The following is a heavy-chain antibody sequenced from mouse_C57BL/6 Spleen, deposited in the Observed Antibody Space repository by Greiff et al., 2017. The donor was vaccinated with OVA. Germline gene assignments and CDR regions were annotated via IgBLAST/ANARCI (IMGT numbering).Heavy chain of an antibody. Sequence: VQLKQSGPELVKPGASVKISCKASGYTFTDYYMNWVKQSHGKSLEWIGDINPNNGGTSYNQKFKGKATLTVDKSSSTAYMELRSLTSEDSAVYYCARGKLRWYFDVWGTGTTVTVSS. D-gene: IGHD2-12*01. CDR3: ARGKLRWYFDV. CDR2: INPNNGGT. V-gene: IGHV1-26*01. J-gene: IGHJ1*03. CDR1: GYTFTDYY.